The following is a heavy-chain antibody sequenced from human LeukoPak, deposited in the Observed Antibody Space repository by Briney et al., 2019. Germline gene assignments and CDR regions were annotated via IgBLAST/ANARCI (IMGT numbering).Heavy chain of an antibody. J-gene: IGHJ4*01. V-gene: IGHV3-23*01. CDR1: GITLSNYG. CDR2: ISDSGGRT. D-gene: IGHD3-10*01. CDR3: AKRGVVIRVVLVGFHKEAYYFDS. Sequence: PGGSLRLSCGVSGITLSNYGMSWVRQAPGKGLEWVAGISDSGGRTNYADSVKGRFTISRDSPKNTLYLQMNSLRVEDTAVYFCAKRGVVIRVVLVGFHKEAYYFDSWGHGALVTVSS.